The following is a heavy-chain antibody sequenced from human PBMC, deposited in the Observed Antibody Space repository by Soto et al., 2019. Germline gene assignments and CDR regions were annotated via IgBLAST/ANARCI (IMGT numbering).Heavy chain of an antibody. Sequence: QVQLVQSGAEVKKPESSVKVSCKTSGGTFVRHVISWVRQAPGQGPEWMGKINPLSGISNYAQKFQDRVTFTAHTASSNAYLELSSLRSDDTAVYYCAAPACAATWCSPSPKLDHWCQRTLVNVSS. CDR1: GGTFVRHV. CDR3: AAPACAATWCSPSPKLDH. J-gene: IGHJ5*02. D-gene: IGHD2-8*02. CDR2: INPLSGIS. V-gene: IGHV1-69*09.